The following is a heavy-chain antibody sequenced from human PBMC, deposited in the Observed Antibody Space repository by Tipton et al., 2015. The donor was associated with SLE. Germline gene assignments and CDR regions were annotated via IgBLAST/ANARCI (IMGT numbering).Heavy chain of an antibody. D-gene: IGHD1-7*01. CDR1: DGSFSGHY. J-gene: IGHJ4*02. Sequence: TLSLTCAVYDGSFSGHYWTWIRQPPERGLEGIGEINESGSTNYNPSLKSRLIMSIDASKNQFSLKLSSVTAADTAVYYCANAREGLELRYWGQGTLVTVSS. CDR3: ANAREGLELRY. V-gene: IGHV4-34*01. CDR2: INESGST.